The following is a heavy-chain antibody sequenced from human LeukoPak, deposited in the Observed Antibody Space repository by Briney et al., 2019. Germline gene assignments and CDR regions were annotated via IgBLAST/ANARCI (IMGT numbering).Heavy chain of an antibody. V-gene: IGHV1-2*06. J-gene: IGHJ4*02. Sequence: ASVKVSCKASGYTFTDYYMHWVRQAPGQGLEWMGRINPNSGGTNYAQKFQARVTMTRDTSISTAYMELSRLRFDDTALYYCARAAYYYDGSGYYLGDWGQGTLVTVSS. CDR1: GYTFTDYY. CDR2: INPNSGGT. D-gene: IGHD3-22*01. CDR3: ARAAYYYDGSGYYLGD.